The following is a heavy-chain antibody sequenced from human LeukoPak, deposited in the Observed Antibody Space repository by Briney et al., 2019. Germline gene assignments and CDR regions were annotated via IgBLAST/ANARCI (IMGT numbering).Heavy chain of an antibody. CDR1: GFTFSSYA. Sequence: GGSLRLSCAASGFTFSSYAMSWVRQAPGKGLEWVSAISGSGGSTYYADSVKGRFTISRDNSKNTLYLQMNSLRVEDTAVYYCANGYYGGYFDYWGQGTLVTVSS. J-gene: IGHJ4*02. D-gene: IGHD2/OR15-2a*01. V-gene: IGHV3-23*01. CDR2: ISGSGGST. CDR3: ANGYYGGYFDY.